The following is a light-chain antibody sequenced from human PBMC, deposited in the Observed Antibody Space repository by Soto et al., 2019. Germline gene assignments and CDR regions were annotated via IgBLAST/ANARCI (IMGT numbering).Light chain of an antibody. CDR3: QSLGTGIQV. Sequence: QSVLTQSPSVSASLGASVKLTCTLSSGHSTYAIAWHRQQPEKGPRFLMKINSDGSHSKGDGFFDRFSGSSSGAERHLTISSLQSEDEADYYCQSLGTGIQVFGGGTKLTVL. CDR2: INSDGSH. CDR1: SGHSTYA. J-gene: IGLJ3*02. V-gene: IGLV4-69*01.